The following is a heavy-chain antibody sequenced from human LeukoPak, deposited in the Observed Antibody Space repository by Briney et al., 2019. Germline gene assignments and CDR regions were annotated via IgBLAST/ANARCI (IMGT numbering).Heavy chain of an antibody. Sequence: ASVKVSCKASGYTFTSYDINWVRQATGQGLEWMGWMNPNSGNTGYAQKFQGTVTMTRNTSISTAYMELSSLRSEDTAVYYCARGGRRITIFEGWGQGTLVTVSS. CDR2: MNPNSGNT. J-gene: IGHJ4*02. D-gene: IGHD3-3*01. CDR1: GYTFTSYD. V-gene: IGHV1-8*01. CDR3: ARGGRRITIFEG.